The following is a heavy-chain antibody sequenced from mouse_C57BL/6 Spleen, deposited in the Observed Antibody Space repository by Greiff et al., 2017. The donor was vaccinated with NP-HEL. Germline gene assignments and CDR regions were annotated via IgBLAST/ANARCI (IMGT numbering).Heavy chain of an antibody. Sequence: QVQLQQPGAELVRPGTLVKLSCKASGYTFTSYWMHWVKQRPGQGLEWIGVIDPSDSYTNYNQKFKGKATLTVDTSSSTAYMQLSSLTSEDSAVYYCARGVTTVVATTYWYFDVWGTGTTVTVSS. V-gene: IGHV1-59*01. CDR2: IDPSDSYT. CDR3: ARGVTTVVATTYWYFDV. CDR1: GYTFTSYW. D-gene: IGHD1-1*01. J-gene: IGHJ1*03.